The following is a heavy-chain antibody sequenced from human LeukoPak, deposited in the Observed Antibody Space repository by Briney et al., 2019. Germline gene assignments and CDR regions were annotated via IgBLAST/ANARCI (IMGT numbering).Heavy chain of an antibody. Sequence: SETLSLTCTVSGGSISSYYWSWIRQPPGKGLEWIGYIYYSGSTNYNPSLKSRVTISVDTSKNQFSLKLSSVTAADAAVYYCATTTIRLGYWGQGTLVTVSS. CDR2: IYYSGST. V-gene: IGHV4-59*12. J-gene: IGHJ4*02. CDR3: ATTTIRLGY. CDR1: GGSISSYY. D-gene: IGHD1-26*01.